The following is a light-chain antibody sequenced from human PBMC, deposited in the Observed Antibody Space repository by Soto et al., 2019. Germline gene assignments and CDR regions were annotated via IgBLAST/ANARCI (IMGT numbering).Light chain of an antibody. J-gene: IGLJ2*01. V-gene: IGLV2-14*01. Sequence: QSVLTQPASVSGSPGQSITISCTGTSSDVGGYNYVSWYQQQSGKAPQLIIFEVRYRPSGISFRFSGSKSGNTASLTISGLQAEDEADYYCSSFTSQSSLIFGGGTKLTVL. CDR3: SSFTSQSSLI. CDR2: EVR. CDR1: SSDVGGYNY.